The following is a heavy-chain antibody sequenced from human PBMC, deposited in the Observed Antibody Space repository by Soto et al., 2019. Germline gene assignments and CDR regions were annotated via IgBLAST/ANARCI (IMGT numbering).Heavy chain of an antibody. V-gene: IGHV4-59*01. CDR3: ARGAADTAMVDS. Sequence: SETLSLTCTVSGGSIRSYYWTWIRQPPGKGLEWIGYIFYRRSTFYNPPLKSRVTISILTSKSHFSLQLTSVTVADTAVYYCARGAADTAMVDSWGQGTLVTVSS. CDR2: IFYRRST. D-gene: IGHD5-18*01. J-gene: IGHJ4*02. CDR1: GGSIRSYY.